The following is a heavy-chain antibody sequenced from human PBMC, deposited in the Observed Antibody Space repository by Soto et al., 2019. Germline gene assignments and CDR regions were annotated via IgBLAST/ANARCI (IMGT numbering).Heavy chain of an antibody. CDR3: ARQVPAAIRLGWFDP. CDR1: GGSISRSSYY. Sequence: ETLSLTCTVSGGSISRSSYYWGWIRQPPGKGLEWIGSIYYSGSTYYRPSLKSRVTISVDTSKNQFSLKLSSVAAADTAVYYCARQVPAAIRLGWFDPWGQGTLVTVSS. V-gene: IGHV4-39*01. CDR2: IYYSGST. D-gene: IGHD2-2*02. J-gene: IGHJ5*02.